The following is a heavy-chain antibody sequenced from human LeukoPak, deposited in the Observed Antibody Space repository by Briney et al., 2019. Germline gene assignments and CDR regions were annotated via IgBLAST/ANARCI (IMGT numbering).Heavy chain of an antibody. CDR1: GFTFSSYS. V-gene: IGHV3-21*01. CDR2: ISSSSSYT. CDR3: ARDRGGYYGEGAY. D-gene: IGHD1-26*01. J-gene: IGHJ4*02. Sequence: PGGSLRLSCAASGFTFSSYSMNWVRQAPGKGLEWVSSISSSSSYTYYADSVKGRFTISRDNAKNSLYLQMNSLRAEDTAVYYCARDRGGYYGEGAYWGQGTLVTVSS.